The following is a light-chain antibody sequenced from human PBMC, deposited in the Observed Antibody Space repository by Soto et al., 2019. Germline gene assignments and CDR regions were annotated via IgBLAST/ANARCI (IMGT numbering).Light chain of an antibody. CDR2: GAS. V-gene: IGKV3-15*01. CDR3: QQYNDWPLT. J-gene: IGKJ4*01. CDR1: QSVSTN. Sequence: EIVLTQSPGTLSLSPGARASLSCRASQSVSTNLAWYQQKPAQAPRLLIYGASTRATGIPARFSGGGSGTEFTLTINSLQSADFAVYYCQQYNDWPLTFGGGTKVDIK.